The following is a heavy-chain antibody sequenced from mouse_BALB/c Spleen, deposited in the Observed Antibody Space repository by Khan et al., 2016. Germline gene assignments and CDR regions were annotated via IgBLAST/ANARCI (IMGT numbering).Heavy chain of an antibody. V-gene: IGHV1S135*01. CDR3: ARWCGNFVPFAY. CDR2: IDPYNGVS. Sequence: VQLQQSGPELVKPGASVKVSCKGSGYAFTTYNMYWVKQSHGKSLEWIGYIDPYNGVSSYNQKFKDKATLTVDESSSTAYMHLNSLTSEDSAVYYCARWCGNFVPFAYGCQGTLVTVSA. CDR1: GYAFTTYN. J-gene: IGHJ3*01. D-gene: IGHD2-1*01.